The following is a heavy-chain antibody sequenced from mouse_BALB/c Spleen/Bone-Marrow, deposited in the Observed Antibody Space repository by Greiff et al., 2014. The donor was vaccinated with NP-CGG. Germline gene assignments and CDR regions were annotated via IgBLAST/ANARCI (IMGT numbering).Heavy chain of an antibody. CDR1: GYTFTSYW. Sequence: QVQLQQSGAELVKPGASVKLSRKASGYTFTSYWMHWVKQRPGQGLEWIGEINPSNGRTNYNEKFKSKATLTVDKSSSTAYMQLSSLTSEDSAVYYCARGDGFAWFAYWGQGTLVTVSA. D-gene: IGHD3-3*01. CDR3: ARGDGFAWFAY. V-gene: IGHV1S81*02. J-gene: IGHJ3*01. CDR2: INPSNGRT.